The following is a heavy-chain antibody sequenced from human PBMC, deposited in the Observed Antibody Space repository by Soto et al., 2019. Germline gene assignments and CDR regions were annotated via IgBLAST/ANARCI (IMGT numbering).Heavy chain of an antibody. V-gene: IGHV3-9*01. CDR1: GLTFDDYA. J-gene: IGHJ4*02. CDR3: AKAMYNWNYYYFDY. CDR2: VTWNSGTI. Sequence: SLRLSCAASGLTFDDYAMHWVRQAPGKGLEWVSGVTWNSGTIGYADSVKGRFTISRDNSKNTLYLQMNSLRAEDTAVYYCAKAMYNWNYYYFDYWGQGTLVTVSS. D-gene: IGHD1-7*01.